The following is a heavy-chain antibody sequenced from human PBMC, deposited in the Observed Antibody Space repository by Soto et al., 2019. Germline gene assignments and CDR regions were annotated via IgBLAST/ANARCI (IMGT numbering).Heavy chain of an antibody. CDR3: EAVLMVRGVRAEYFQH. D-gene: IGHD3-10*01. CDR2: IVVGSGNT. CDR1: GFTFTSSA. J-gene: IGHJ1*01. Sequence: ASVKVSCKASGFTFTSSAMQWVRQARGQRLEWIGWIVVGSGNTNYAQKFQERVTITRDMSTSTAYMELSSLRSEDTAVYDCEAVLMVRGVRAEYFQHWGQGTLVTVSS. V-gene: IGHV1-58*02.